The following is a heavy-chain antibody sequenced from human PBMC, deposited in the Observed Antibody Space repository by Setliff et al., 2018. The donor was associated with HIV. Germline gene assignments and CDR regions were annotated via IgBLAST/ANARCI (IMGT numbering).Heavy chain of an antibody. V-gene: IGHV4-4*08. CDR1: GGSISNYY. CDR2: IYSSGST. J-gene: IGHJ3*02. D-gene: IGHD3-22*01. Sequence: PSETLSLTCTVSGGSISNYYWSWIRQPPGKGLEWIGHIYSSGSTNYNPSLKSRVTISVDTSKNQISLKLSSVTAADTAVYYCARDRGYYDSSGYYVSDAFDIWGQGTMVTVSS. CDR3: ARDRGYYDSSGYYVSDAFDI.